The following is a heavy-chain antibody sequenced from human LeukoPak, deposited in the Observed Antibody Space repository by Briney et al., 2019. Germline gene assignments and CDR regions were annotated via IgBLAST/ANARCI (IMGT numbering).Heavy chain of an antibody. V-gene: IGHV3-21*01. CDR2: ISSGSTWI. D-gene: IGHD2-2*01. J-gene: IGHJ6*03. Sequence: GGSLRLSCAASGFTFSSYSMNWVRQAPGKGLEWVSSISSGSTWIYYADSLKGRFTISRDNAKNSLYLQMNSLRVEDTAVYYCARISGVIVPAAFDYYFYYYMDVWGNGTTVTVSS. CDR1: GFTFSSYS. CDR3: ARISGVIVPAAFDYYFYYYMDV.